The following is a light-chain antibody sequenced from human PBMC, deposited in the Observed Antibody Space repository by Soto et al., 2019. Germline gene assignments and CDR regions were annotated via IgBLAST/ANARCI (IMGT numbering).Light chain of an antibody. CDR2: NNN. CDR1: SANIGSNT. J-gene: IGLJ1*01. CDR3: AAWDDSLNGLV. V-gene: IGLV1-44*01. Sequence: QLVLTQPPSASGTPGQRVTISCSGSSANIGSNTVNWYQQLPGTAPKLLIYNNNQRPSGVPDRFSGSKSGTSACLAISGLQSEDEADYYCAAWDDSLNGLVFGTGTKVTVL.